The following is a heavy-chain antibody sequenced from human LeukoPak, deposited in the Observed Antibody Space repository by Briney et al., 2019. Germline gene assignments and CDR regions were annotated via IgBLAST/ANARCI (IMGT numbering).Heavy chain of an antibody. CDR3: ARGPIMDPNYFDY. J-gene: IGHJ4*02. D-gene: IGHD2-8*01. Sequence: ASVKVSCKASGGTFSSYAICWVRQAPGQGLEWMGGIIPIFGTANYAQKFQGRVTITTDESTSTAYMELSSLRSEDTAVYYCARGPIMDPNYFDYWGQGTLVTVSS. CDR2: IIPIFGTA. CDR1: GGTFSSYA. V-gene: IGHV1-69*05.